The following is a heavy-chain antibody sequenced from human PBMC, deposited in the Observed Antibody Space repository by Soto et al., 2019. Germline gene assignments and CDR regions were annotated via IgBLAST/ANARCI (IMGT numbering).Heavy chain of an antibody. CDR3: ARATSGYDRYYYYYMDV. V-gene: IGHV4-59*01. J-gene: IGHJ6*03. Sequence: SETLSLTCTVSGGSISSYYWSWIRQPPGKGLEWIGYIYYSGSTNYNPSLKSRVTISVDTSKNQFSLKLSSVTAADTAVYYCARATSGYDRYYYYYMDVWGKGTTVTVSS. CDR2: IYYSGST. CDR1: GGSISSYY. D-gene: IGHD5-12*01.